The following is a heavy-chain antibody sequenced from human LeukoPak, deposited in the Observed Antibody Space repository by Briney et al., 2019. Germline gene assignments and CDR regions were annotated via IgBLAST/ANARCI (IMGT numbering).Heavy chain of an antibody. CDR3: AKSSGVTIFGVVDNAFDI. CDR1: GFTFSSYA. CDR2: ISGSGGST. J-gene: IGHJ3*02. V-gene: IGHV3-23*01. D-gene: IGHD3-3*01. Sequence: GGSLRLSCAASGFTFSSYAMSWVRQAPGKGLDWVSAISGSGGSTYYADSVKGRFTISRDNSKNTLYLQMNSLRAEDTAVYYCAKSSGVTIFGVVDNAFDIWGQGTMVTVSS.